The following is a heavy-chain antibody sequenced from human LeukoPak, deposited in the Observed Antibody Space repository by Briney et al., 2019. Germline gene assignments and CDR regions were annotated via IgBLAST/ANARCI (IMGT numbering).Heavy chain of an antibody. CDR2: IIPIFGTA. J-gene: IGHJ6*03. D-gene: IGHD2-2*01. CDR1: GGTFISYA. Sequence: SVKVSCKASGGTFISYAISWVRQAPGQGLEWMGGIIPIFGTANYAQKFQGRVTITADESTSTAYMELSSRRSEDTAVYYCARSYCSSTSCRGGTGLGGYYYYYYMDVWGKGTTVTVSS. V-gene: IGHV1-69*01. CDR3: ARSYCSSTSCRGGTGLGGYYYYYYMDV.